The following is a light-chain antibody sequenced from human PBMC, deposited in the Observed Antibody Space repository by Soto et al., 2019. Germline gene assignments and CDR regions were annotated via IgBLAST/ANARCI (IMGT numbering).Light chain of an antibody. V-gene: IGKV3-15*01. CDR1: QSVGNN. Sequence: DIVMTQSPGTLSVSPGERATLSCRASQSVGNNLAWYQQKPGQAPRLLIHGASTRATGIPARFSGSGSGTEFTLTISSLQSEDFAVYYCQQRSNWLTFGGGTKVDIK. CDR3: QQRSNWLT. J-gene: IGKJ4*01. CDR2: GAS.